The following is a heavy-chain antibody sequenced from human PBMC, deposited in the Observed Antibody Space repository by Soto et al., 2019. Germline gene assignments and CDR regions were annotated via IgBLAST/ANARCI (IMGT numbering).Heavy chain of an antibody. J-gene: IGHJ4*02. D-gene: IGHD2-2*01. V-gene: IGHV1-46*03. CDR1: GYTFTSYY. CDR2: INPSGGST. CDR3: AMTVPAAPPPSFDY. Sequence: ASVKVSCKASGYTFTSYYMHWVRQAPGQGLEWMGIINPSGGSTSYAQKFQGRVTMTRDTSTSTVYMELCSLRSEDTAVYYCAMTVPAAPPPSFDYWGQGTLVTSPQ.